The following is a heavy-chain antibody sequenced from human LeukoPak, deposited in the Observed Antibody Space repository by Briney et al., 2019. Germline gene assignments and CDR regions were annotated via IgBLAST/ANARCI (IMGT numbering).Heavy chain of an antibody. CDR1: GDSISSRTYY. CDR3: AADVSSTFPNWIDP. D-gene: IGHD6-6*01. J-gene: IGHJ5*02. V-gene: IGHV4-31*03. Sequence: SQTLSLTCSVSGDSISSRTYYWTWIRQYPEKGLEWIGYIWNSGSTNYNPSLKSRVTASVDTSKNQFSLTLTSVTAADTALYYCAADVSSTFPNWIDPWGQGIPVIVSS. CDR2: IWNSGST.